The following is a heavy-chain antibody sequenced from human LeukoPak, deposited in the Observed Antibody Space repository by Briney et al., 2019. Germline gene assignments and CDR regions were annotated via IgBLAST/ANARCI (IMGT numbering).Heavy chain of an antibody. CDR3: ARQNMVRGVIFDY. D-gene: IGHD3-10*01. J-gene: IGHJ4*02. CDR1: GGSISSSSYY. CDR2: IYYSGST. Sequence: SETRSLTGTVSGGSISSSSYYWGWIRQPPGKGLEWIGSIYYSGSTYYNPSLKSRVTISVDTSKNQFSLKLSSVTAADTAVYYCARQNMVRGVIFDYWGQGTLVTVSS. V-gene: IGHV4-39*01.